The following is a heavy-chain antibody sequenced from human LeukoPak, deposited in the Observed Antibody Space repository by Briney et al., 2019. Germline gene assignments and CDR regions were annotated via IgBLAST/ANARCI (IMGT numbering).Heavy chain of an antibody. CDR2: ISTSAGTI. CDR3: ARDAIDSSGFDFDY. J-gene: IGHJ4*02. Sequence: GESLRLSCAASGFTFSDYYMTWIRQAPGKGLEWISYISTSAGTIYYADSVKGRFTISRDNAKNSLYLQMNNLRAEDTAVYYCARDAIDSSGFDFDYWGQGTLVTVSS. D-gene: IGHD3-22*01. CDR1: GFTFSDYY. V-gene: IGHV3-11*01.